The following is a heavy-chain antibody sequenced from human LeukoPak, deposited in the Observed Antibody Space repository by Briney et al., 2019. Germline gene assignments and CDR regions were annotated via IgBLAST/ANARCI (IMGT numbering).Heavy chain of an antibody. J-gene: IGHJ4*02. CDR2: ISSSSSYI. D-gene: IGHD6-19*01. CDR1: GFTFSSYS. CDR3: ARERSSGWSDY. V-gene: IGHV3-21*01. Sequence: GGSLRLSCAASGFTFSSYSVNWVRQAPGKGLEWVSSISSSSSYIYYADSVKGRFTISRDNAKNSLYLQMNSLRAEDTAVYYCARERSSGWSDYWGQGTLVTVSS.